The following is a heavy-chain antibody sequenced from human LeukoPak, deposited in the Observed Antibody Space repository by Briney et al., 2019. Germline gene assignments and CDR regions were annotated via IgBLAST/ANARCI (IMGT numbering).Heavy chain of an antibody. CDR1: GFTFSSYW. Sequence: GGSLRLSCTASGFTFSSYWMHWVRQAPGKGLVWVSRISSDGSSTDYADSVKGRFTISRDNAKNTLYLQMNSLRAEDTAVYYCASRIPYDSSSYWGQGTLVTVSS. CDR3: ASRIPYDSSSY. D-gene: IGHD3-22*01. J-gene: IGHJ4*02. CDR2: ISSDGSST. V-gene: IGHV3-74*01.